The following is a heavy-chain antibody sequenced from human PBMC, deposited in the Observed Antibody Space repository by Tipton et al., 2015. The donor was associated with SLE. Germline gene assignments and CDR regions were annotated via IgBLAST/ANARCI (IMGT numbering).Heavy chain of an antibody. V-gene: IGHV3-7*03. J-gene: IGHJ4*02. Sequence: SLRLSCAASGFTFSGYWMSWVRQAPGKGLEWVANIKQDGSEKYYVDSVKGRFTISRDNAKNSLYLQMNSLRAEDTAVYYCARDPLNAALDYWGQGTLVTVSS. CDR1: GFTFSGYW. D-gene: IGHD2-8*01. CDR3: ARDPLNAALDY. CDR2: IKQDGSEK.